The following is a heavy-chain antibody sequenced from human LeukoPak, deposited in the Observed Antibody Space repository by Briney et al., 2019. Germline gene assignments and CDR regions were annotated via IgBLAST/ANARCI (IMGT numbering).Heavy chain of an antibody. D-gene: IGHD6-13*01. V-gene: IGHV3-30*02. Sequence: GGSLRLSCAASGFTFSSYGMHWVRQAPGKGLEWVAFIRYDGSNKYYADSVKGRFTISRDNSKNTLYLQMNSLRAEDTAVYYCARVSSSWYQDWYFDLWGRGTLVTVSS. CDR2: IRYDGSNK. J-gene: IGHJ2*01. CDR1: GFTFSSYG. CDR3: ARVSSSWYQDWYFDL.